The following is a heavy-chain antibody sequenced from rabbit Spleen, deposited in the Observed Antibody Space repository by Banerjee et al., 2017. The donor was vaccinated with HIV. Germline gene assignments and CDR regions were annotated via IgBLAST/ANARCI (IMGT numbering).Heavy chain of an antibody. Sequence: QEQLEESGGGLVKPGGTLTLTCKASGFDFTSTYYMCWVRQAPGKGLEWIGCIDTSSSNTAYATWAKGRFTISKTSSTTVTLQMTSLTAADTATYFCARGEHFSVGFSAFAIYLDLWGPGTLVTVS. CDR1: GFDFTSTYY. J-gene: IGHJ4*01. CDR2: IDTSSSNT. CDR3: ARGEHFSVGFSAFAIYLDL. D-gene: IGHD7-1*01. V-gene: IGHV1S45*01.